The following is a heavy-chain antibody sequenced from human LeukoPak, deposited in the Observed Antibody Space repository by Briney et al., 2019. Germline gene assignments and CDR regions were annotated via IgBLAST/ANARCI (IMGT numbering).Heavy chain of an antibody. V-gene: IGHV1-3*01. J-gene: IGHJ4*02. CDR1: GYTFTSYA. Sequence: ASVKVSCKASGYTFTSYAMHWVRQAPGRRLEWMGWINAGNGNTKYSQKFQGRVTITRDTSASTAYMELSSLRSEDTAVYYCARDGSSGWDNFDYWGQGTLVTVSS. CDR2: INAGNGNT. D-gene: IGHD6-19*01. CDR3: ARDGSSGWDNFDY.